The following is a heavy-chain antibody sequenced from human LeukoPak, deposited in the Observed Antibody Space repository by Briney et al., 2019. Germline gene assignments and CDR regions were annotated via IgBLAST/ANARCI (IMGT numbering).Heavy chain of an antibody. CDR3: ARLSITTSPRLYYFDY. J-gene: IGHJ4*02. CDR2: FYPGDSNT. Sequence: GESLKISCKGSGYSFTNYWLGWVRQMPGKGLEWMGIFYPGDSNTRYNPSFQGQVTFSADKSVNTAYLQWSSLRASDTAIYYCARLSITTSPRLYYFDYWGQGTLVTVPS. V-gene: IGHV5-51*01. CDR1: GYSFTNYW. D-gene: IGHD2/OR15-2a*01.